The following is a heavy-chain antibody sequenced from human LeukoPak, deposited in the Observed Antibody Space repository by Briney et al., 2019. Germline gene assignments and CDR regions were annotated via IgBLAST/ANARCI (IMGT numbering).Heavy chain of an antibody. CDR1: GFTFSSYS. CDR2: ITSSGSTR. Sequence: PGGSLRLSCAASGFTFSSYSMNWVRQAPGKGLEWVSYITSSGSTRYYADSVKGRFTISRDNAKNSLYLQMNSLRVEDTAVYYCARETYYDIPDAFDIWGQGTMVTVSS. D-gene: IGHD3-16*01. J-gene: IGHJ3*02. V-gene: IGHV3-48*04. CDR3: ARETYYDIPDAFDI.